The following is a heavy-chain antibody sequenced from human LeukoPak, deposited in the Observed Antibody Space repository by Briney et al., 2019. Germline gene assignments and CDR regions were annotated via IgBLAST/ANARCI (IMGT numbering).Heavy chain of an antibody. J-gene: IGHJ5*02. D-gene: IGHD2-15*01. Sequence: PSETLSLTCAVYGGSFSGYYWSWIRQPPGKGLEWIGEINHSGSTNYNPSLKSRVTISVDTSKNQFSLKLSSVTAADTAVYYCARAQLKYCSGGSCHNWFDPWGQGTLVTVSS. CDR1: GGSFSGYY. V-gene: IGHV4-34*01. CDR3: ARAQLKYCSGGSCHNWFDP. CDR2: INHSGST.